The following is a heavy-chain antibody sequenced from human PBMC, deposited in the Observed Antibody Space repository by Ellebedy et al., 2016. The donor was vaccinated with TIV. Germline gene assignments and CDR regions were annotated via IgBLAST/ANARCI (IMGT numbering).Heavy chain of an antibody. CDR2: VHYRGYT. Sequence: MPGGSLRLSCTVSGGSLSSGDYYWNWIRQPPGKGLEWIAYVHYRGYTNYNPSLESRVAISLDTSKNQVSLKLTSVTAADTAVYYCAREARIAVAGTAGFDYWGQGTLVTVSS. CDR3: AREARIAVAGTAGFDY. CDR1: GGSLSSGDYY. J-gene: IGHJ4*02. D-gene: IGHD6-19*01. V-gene: IGHV4-61*08.